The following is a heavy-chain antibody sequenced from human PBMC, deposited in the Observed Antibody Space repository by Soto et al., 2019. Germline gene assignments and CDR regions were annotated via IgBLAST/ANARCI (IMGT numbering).Heavy chain of an antibody. CDR1: GGSISSGGYY. D-gene: IGHD6-6*01. CDR2: IYYSGST. V-gene: IGHV4-31*03. CDR3: ARAYSSSYNWFDP. J-gene: IGHJ5*02. Sequence: TLSLTCTVSGGSISSGGYYWSWIRQHPGKGLEWIGYIYYSGSTYYSPSLKSRVTISVDTSKNQFSLKLSSVTAADTAVYYCARAYSSSYNWFDPWGQGTLVTVSS.